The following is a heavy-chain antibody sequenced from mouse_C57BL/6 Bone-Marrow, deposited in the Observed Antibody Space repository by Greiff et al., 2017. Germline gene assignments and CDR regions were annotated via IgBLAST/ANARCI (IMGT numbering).Heavy chain of an antibody. Sequence: QVQLKQPGAELVKPGASVKLSCKASGYTFTSYWMEWVKQRPGQGLEWIGEIDPSDSYTNYNQKFKGKATLTVDKSSSTAYMQLSSLTSEDSAVYYCARGDYYYFDYWGQGTTLTVSS. J-gene: IGHJ2*01. CDR3: ARGDYYYFDY. CDR2: IDPSDSYT. V-gene: IGHV1-50*01. D-gene: IGHD2-4*01. CDR1: GYTFTSYW.